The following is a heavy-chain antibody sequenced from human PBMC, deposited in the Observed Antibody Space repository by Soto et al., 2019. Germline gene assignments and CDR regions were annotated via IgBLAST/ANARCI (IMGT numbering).Heavy chain of an antibody. CDR1: GFTFSSYS. J-gene: IGHJ6*02. CDR3: ARSSGARYYYAMDV. V-gene: IGHV3-48*02. CDR2: ISNTGNTI. D-gene: IGHD2-15*01. Sequence: EVQVVESGGGLVQPGGSLRLSCAASGFTFSSYSMNWVRQAPGKGLEWVSYISNTGNTIFYTDSVKGRFTISRDNAKNSLYLQMNSLRDEDTAVHYCARSSGARYYYAMDVWGQGTTVTVSS.